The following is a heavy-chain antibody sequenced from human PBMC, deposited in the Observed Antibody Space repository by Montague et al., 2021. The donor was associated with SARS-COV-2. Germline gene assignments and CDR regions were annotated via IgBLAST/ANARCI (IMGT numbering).Heavy chain of an antibody. CDR3: AHRIGIAEVSNGFRFDP. Sequence: PALVKPTQTLTLTCTFSGFSLSTSGVGVGWIRQPPGKALEWLALIYWDDDKRYSPSLKSRLTITKDTSKNQVVLTMTNMDPVDTATYYCAHRIGIAEVSNGFRFDPWGQGTLVTVSS. V-gene: IGHV2-5*02. CDR2: IYWDDDK. D-gene: IGHD6-13*01. CDR1: GFSLSTSGVG. J-gene: IGHJ5*02.